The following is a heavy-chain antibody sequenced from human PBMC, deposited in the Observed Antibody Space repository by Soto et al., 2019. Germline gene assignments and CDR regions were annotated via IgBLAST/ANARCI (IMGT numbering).Heavy chain of an antibody. Sequence: QVQPVQSGAEVKKPGSSVKVSCKASGGTFSSYAISWVRQAPGQGLEWMGGIIPIFGTANYAQKFQGRVTITADESTSTAYMELSSLRSEDTAVYYCARGGIVVVPAASGGYYYYYGMDVWGQGTTVTVSS. D-gene: IGHD2-2*01. J-gene: IGHJ6*02. CDR2: IIPIFGTA. CDR3: ARGGIVVVPAASGGYYYYYGMDV. CDR1: GGTFSSYA. V-gene: IGHV1-69*01.